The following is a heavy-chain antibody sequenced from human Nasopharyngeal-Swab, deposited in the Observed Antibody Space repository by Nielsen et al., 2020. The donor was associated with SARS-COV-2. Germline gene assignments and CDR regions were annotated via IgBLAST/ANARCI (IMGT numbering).Heavy chain of an antibody. J-gene: IGHJ6*04. Sequence: GGSLRLSCTASAFTFSIYNINWVRQAPGKVLEWVSSISRSSGYIYYADSVKGRFTISRDNAKNSLSLQMNSLRAEDTAVYYCARGIWDLREDYYYGMDVWGKGTTVTVSS. V-gene: IGHV3-21*01. CDR1: AFTFSIYN. CDR3: ARGIWDLREDYYYGMDV. CDR2: ISRSSGYI. D-gene: IGHD1-26*01.